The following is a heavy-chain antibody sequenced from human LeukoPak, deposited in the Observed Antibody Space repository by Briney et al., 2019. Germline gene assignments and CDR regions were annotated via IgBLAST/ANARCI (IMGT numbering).Heavy chain of an antibody. CDR3: ARERKYDSNFDY. Sequence: GGSLRLSCAASGFTFSSYGMSWVRQAPGKGLEWVSAISGSGGSTYYADSVKGRFTVSRDNAKNTLYLQMNSLRAEDTAVYYCARERKYDSNFDYWGQGTLVTVSS. CDR2: ISGSGGST. CDR1: GFTFSSYG. J-gene: IGHJ4*02. V-gene: IGHV3-23*01. D-gene: IGHD1-1*01.